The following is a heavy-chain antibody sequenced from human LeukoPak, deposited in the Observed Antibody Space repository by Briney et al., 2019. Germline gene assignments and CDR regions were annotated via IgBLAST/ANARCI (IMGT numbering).Heavy chain of an antibody. Sequence: GGSLRLSCAASGLTFSSYAMHWVRQAPGKGLEWVAVISYDGSNKYYADSVKGRFTISRDNSKNTLYLQMNSLRAEDTAVYYCARDRYSSGYYLDYWGQGTLVTVSS. CDR3: ARDRYSSGYYLDY. V-gene: IGHV3-30-3*01. CDR1: GLTFSSYA. D-gene: IGHD3-22*01. J-gene: IGHJ4*02. CDR2: ISYDGSNK.